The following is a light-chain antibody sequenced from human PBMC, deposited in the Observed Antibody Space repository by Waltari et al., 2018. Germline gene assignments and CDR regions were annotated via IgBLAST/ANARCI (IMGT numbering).Light chain of an antibody. J-gene: IGKJ2*01. CDR3: QQYDTYPIYT. Sequence: DTQMTQSPSTLSASVGDTVTITCRASQSISSWLAWYQQKPGKAPKLLIFHASSLESGVPSRLSGGGSGVEFTLTISSLQPDDFATYYCQQYDTYPIYTFGQGTKLEIK. V-gene: IGKV1-5*01. CDR2: HAS. CDR1: QSISSW.